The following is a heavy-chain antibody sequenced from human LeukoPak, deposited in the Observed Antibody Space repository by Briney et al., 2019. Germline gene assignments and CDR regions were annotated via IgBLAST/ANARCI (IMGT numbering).Heavy chain of an antibody. J-gene: IGHJ4*02. CDR1: GFTFGDYA. V-gene: IGHV3-49*03. D-gene: IGHD6-19*01. Sequence: GGSLRLSCTASGFTFGDYAMSWFRQAPGKGLEWVGFIRSKAYGGTTEYAASVKGRFTISRDDSKSIAYLQMNGLKTEDTAVYYCARDAGYSSGWTKGDYWGQGTLVTVSS. CDR3: ARDAGYSSGWTKGDY. CDR2: IRSKAYGGTT.